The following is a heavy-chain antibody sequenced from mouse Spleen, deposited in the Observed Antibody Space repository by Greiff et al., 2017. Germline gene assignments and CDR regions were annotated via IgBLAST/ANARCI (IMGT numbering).Heavy chain of an antibody. J-gene: IGHJ4*01. Sequence: VQLQQSGPGLVQPSQSLSITCTVSGFSLTSYGVHWVRQSPGKGLEWLGVIWSGGSTDYNAAFISRLSISKDNSKSQVFFKMNSLQADDTAIYYCARLTGRAMDYWGQGTSVTVSS. V-gene: IGHV2-2*01. CDR2: IWSGGST. CDR3: ARLTGRAMDY. CDR1: GFSLTSYG. D-gene: IGHD4-1*01.